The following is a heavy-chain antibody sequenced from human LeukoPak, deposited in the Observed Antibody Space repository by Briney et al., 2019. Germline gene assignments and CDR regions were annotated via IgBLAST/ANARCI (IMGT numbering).Heavy chain of an antibody. D-gene: IGHD4-17*01. V-gene: IGHV3-33*01. J-gene: IGHJ4*02. Sequence: GGSLRLSCAASGFTFSTYGMHWVRQAPGKGLEWVAVVWYDGGNKYNEDSVTGRFTIPRDNSKNTLYLQMNSLRAEDTAVYYCARTFMTTVTTFDYWGQGTLVTVSP. CDR1: GFTFSTYG. CDR3: ARTFMTTVTTFDY. CDR2: VWYDGGNK.